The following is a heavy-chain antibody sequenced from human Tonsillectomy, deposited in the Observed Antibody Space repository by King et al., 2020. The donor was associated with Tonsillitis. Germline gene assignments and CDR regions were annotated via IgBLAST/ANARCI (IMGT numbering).Heavy chain of an antibody. D-gene: IGHD7-27*01. J-gene: IGHJ4*02. V-gene: IGHV4-61*08. CDR3: ARDYWGSLDY. CDR2: FSYSGMP. Sequence: VQLQESGPGLVTPSETLSLTCSVSGASVSSVDYQWSWIRQPPGKGLEWIGYFSYSGMPNDNPSLKSRVTILVYKSKNQFSLKLSSVTAADTAVYYCARDYWGSLDYWGQGILVTVSS. CDR1: GASVSSVDYQ.